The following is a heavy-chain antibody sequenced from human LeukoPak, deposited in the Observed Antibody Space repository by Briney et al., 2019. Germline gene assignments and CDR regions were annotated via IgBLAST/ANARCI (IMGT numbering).Heavy chain of an antibody. Sequence: PSETLSLTCSVYGGSFSSYYWSWIRQPPGKGLEWIGKSNDSGGTNYNPSLKNRFTISVDTPKNQLSRNLSSVTAADTAIYFCARGPRGPKSSGWYLLGVDYWGKGTLGTGSS. CDR1: GGSFSSYY. CDR3: ARGPRGPKSSGWYLLGVDY. D-gene: IGHD6-19*01. J-gene: IGHJ4*02. CDR2: SNDSGGT. V-gene: IGHV4-34*01.